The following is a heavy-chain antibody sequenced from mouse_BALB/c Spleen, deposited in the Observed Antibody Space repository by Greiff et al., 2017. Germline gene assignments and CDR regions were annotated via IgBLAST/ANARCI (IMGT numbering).Heavy chain of an antibody. CDR1: GFSLTSYG. CDR2: IWSGGST. V-gene: IGHV2-2*02. Sequence: QVQLQQSGPGLVQPSQSLSITCTVSGFSLTSYGVHWVRQSPGKGLEWLGVIWSGGSTDYNAAFISRLSISKDNSKSQVFFKMNSLQANDTAIYYCARTVYGYGFAYWGQGTLVTVSA. J-gene: IGHJ3*01. D-gene: IGHD2-2*01. CDR3: ARTVYGYGFAY.